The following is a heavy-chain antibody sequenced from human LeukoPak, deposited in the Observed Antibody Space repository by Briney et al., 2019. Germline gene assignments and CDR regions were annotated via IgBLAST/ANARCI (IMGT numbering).Heavy chain of an antibody. J-gene: IGHJ4*02. CDR3: ARVRDRSSYFHDLDY. CDR1: GGSISSYY. CDR2: IHYSGST. V-gene: IGHV4-59*01. D-gene: IGHD3-22*01. Sequence: SETLSLTCTVSGGSISSYYWSWIRQPPGKGLEWIGCIHYSGSTNYNPSLKSRVTISVDTSKNQFSLKLSPVTAADTAVYYCARVRDRSSYFHDLDYWGQGTLVTVSS.